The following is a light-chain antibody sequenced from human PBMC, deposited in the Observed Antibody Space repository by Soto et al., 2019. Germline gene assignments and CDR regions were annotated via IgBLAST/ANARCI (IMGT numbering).Light chain of an antibody. J-gene: IGKJ5*01. V-gene: IGKV3-20*01. Sequence: IVLTQSPATLSLSPGETATLSCKASEPIKTFYFGLYQHKPGQSARLLINGVYTRATGIPDRFSGSGSGTDFTLTISRLEPEDFAIYYCQLYGSSLINFGQGTRLEIK. CDR2: GVY. CDR1: EPIKTFY. CDR3: QLYGSSLIN.